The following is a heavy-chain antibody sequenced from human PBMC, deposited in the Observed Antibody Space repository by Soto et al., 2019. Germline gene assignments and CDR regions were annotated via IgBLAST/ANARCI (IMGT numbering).Heavy chain of an antibody. CDR2: IYPGDSDT. CDR3: GRATRGWPALNPSSGMDV. V-gene: IGHV5-51*01. D-gene: IGHD6-19*01. CDR1: GYSFTTYW. J-gene: IGHJ6*02. Sequence: SMQTPSEGSGYSFTTYWIGCVRQMPGKGLEWMGIIYPGDSDTRYSPSFQGQVTISIDKSISTAFLHWSSLKASDSAMYYCGRATRGWPALNPSSGMDVWGQGTTVTVS.